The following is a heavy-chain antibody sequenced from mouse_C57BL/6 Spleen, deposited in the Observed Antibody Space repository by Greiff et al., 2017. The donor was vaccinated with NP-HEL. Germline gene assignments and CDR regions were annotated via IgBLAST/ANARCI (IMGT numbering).Heavy chain of an antibody. CDR2: ISSGSSTI. V-gene: IGHV5-17*01. Sequence: EVQRVESGGGLVKPGGSLKLSCAASGFTFSDYGMHWVRQAPEKGLEWVAYISSGSSTIYYADTVKGRFTISRDNAKNTLFLQMTSLRSEDTAMYYCARRAVVDAMDYWGQGTSVTVSS. CDR3: ARRAVVDAMDY. D-gene: IGHD1-1*01. J-gene: IGHJ4*01. CDR1: GFTFSDYG.